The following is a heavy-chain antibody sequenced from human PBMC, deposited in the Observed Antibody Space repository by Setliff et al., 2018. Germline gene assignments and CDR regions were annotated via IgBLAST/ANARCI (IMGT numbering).Heavy chain of an antibody. J-gene: IGHJ6*03. CDR1: GFSFDDYA. Sequence: SLRLSCAASGFSFDDYAMHWVRQAPGKGLEWVSGISWNSDTISYADSVKGRFTISRDNSKNTLYLQMNSLRAEDTAVYYCAKSASLSGYYYYYMDVWGKGTTVTVSS. CDR2: ISWNSDTI. CDR3: AKSASLSGYYYYYMDV. D-gene: IGHD2-2*01. V-gene: IGHV3-9*01.